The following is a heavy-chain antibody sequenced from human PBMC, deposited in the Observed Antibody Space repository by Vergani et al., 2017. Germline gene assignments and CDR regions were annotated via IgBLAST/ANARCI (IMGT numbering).Heavy chain of an antibody. CDR2: IYYSGRT. J-gene: IGHJ2*01. V-gene: IGHV4-31*03. Sequence: QVQLQESGPGLVKPSQTLSLTCTVSGGSISSGGYYWSWIRQHPGKGLEWLGYIYYSGRTYYNPSLKSRVTISVDTSKNQFSLKLSSVTAADTAVYYCARGLPDTYYYDSSGLSPVSGWYFDLWGRGTLVTVSS. CDR1: GGSISSGGYY. D-gene: IGHD3-22*01. CDR3: ARGLPDTYYYDSSGLSPVSGWYFDL.